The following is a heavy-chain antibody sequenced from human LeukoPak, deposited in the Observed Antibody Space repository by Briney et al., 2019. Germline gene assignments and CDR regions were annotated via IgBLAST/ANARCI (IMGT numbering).Heavy chain of an antibody. Sequence: GGSLRLSCAASGFTFSSYSMNWVRQAPGKGLEWVSSISSSSYIYYADSVKGRFTISRDNAKNSLYLQMNSLRAEDTAVYYYARDSDWDDAFDIWGQGTMVTVSS. CDR1: GFTFSSYS. CDR2: ISSSSYI. J-gene: IGHJ3*02. CDR3: ARDSDWDDAFDI. V-gene: IGHV3-21*01. D-gene: IGHD3-9*01.